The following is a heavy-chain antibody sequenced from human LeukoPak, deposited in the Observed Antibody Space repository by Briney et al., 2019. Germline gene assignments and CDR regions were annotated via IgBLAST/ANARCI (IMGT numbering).Heavy chain of an antibody. CDR2: ISGSGGST. CDR3: AKDSFPFIPAAENWFDP. D-gene: IGHD2-2*01. J-gene: IGHJ5*02. Sequence: QPGGSLRLSCAASGFTFSSYAIIWVRQAPGKALEWVSAISGSGGSTYYADSVKGRFTISIDNSKNTLYLQMNSLRAEDTAVYYCAKDSFPFIPAAENWFDPWGQGTLVTVSS. V-gene: IGHV3-23*01. CDR1: GFTFSSYA.